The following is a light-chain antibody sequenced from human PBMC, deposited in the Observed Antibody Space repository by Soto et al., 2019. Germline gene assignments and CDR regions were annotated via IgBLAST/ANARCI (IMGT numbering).Light chain of an antibody. CDR3: QSNDGGLSVSKI. CDR1: SSNIGAGYD. J-gene: IGLJ2*01. CDR2: SDN. Sequence: QSVLTQPPSVSGAPGQRVTISCTGSSSNIGAGYDVHWYQQLPGTAPKLLIYSDNNRPSGVPDRFSGSKSGTSTSLAITGLQPEDEADYYCQSNDGGLSVSKIFGGGTKLTVL. V-gene: IGLV1-40*01.